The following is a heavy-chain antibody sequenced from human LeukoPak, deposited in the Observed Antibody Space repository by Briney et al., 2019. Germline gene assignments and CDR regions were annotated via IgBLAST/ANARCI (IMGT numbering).Heavy chain of an antibody. D-gene: IGHD3-10*02. CDR2: ISSSGSTI. Sequence: GGSLRLSCAVSGFIFSSYEMNWVRQAPGEGLEWVSYISSSGSTIYYADSVKGRFTISRDNTKNSLYLQMNSLRAEDTAVYYCAELGITMIGGVWGKGTTVTISS. J-gene: IGHJ6*04. CDR1: GFIFSSYE. V-gene: IGHV3-48*03. CDR3: AELGITMIGGV.